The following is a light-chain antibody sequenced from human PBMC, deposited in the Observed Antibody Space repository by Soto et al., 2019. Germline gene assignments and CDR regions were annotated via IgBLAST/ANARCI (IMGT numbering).Light chain of an antibody. Sequence: QSVLTQPPSASATPGPGVTISCSGSSSNIGRDAVTWYQQLPGSAPKLLIYNNDQLPSGVPDRFSGSRSGTSASLAISGLQSEDEADYHCAVWDGSLNAWVFGGGTKLTVL. CDR1: SSNIGRDA. CDR3: AVWDGSLNAWV. V-gene: IGLV1-44*01. CDR2: NND. J-gene: IGLJ3*02.